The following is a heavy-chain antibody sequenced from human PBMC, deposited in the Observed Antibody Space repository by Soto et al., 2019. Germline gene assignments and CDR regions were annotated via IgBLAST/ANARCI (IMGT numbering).Heavy chain of an antibody. CDR1: GYTFTSYG. CDR3: ARDQDSYGLLDY. D-gene: IGHD5-18*01. CDR2: ISAYNGNT. Sequence: QVQLVQSGAEVKKPGASVKVSCKASGYTFTSYGISWVXQXXXXXLEWMGWISAYNGNTNYAQKLQGRVTMTTDTSTSTAYMELRSLRSDDTAVYYCARDQDSYGLLDYWGQGTLVTVSS. J-gene: IGHJ4*02. V-gene: IGHV1-18*01.